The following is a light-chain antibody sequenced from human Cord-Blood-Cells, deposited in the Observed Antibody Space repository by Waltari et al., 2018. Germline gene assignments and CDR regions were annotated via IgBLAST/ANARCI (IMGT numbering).Light chain of an antibody. CDR2: DAS. V-gene: IGKV1-33*01. Sequence: DIQMTQSPSSLSASVGDRVTITCQASQEISNYLNWYQQKPGKAPKLLIYDASNLETGVPSRFSVSGSGTDFTCTISSLQPEDIATYYCQQYDNLLITFGQGTRLETK. J-gene: IGKJ5*01. CDR1: QEISNY. CDR3: QQYDNLLIT.